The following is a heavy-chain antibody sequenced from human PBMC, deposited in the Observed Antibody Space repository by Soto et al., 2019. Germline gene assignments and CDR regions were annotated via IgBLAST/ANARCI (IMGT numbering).Heavy chain of an antibody. Sequence: QVQLQESGPGLVKPSETLSLTCTVSGGSINNHYWSWIRQPPGKGLVWLGYVYYNGITNYNPSLKSRVTMSVDTSKNRLSLNLPSLTAADTAIYYCTRANWYSEYWGQGTLVTVSS. CDR2: VYYNGIT. V-gene: IGHV4-59*11. CDR3: TRANWYSEY. CDR1: GGSINNHY. D-gene: IGHD7-27*01. J-gene: IGHJ4*02.